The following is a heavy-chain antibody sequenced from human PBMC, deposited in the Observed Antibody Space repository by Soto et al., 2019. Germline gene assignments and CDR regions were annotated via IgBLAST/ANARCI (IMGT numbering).Heavy chain of an antibody. CDR3: ARDHYVYDILTGYGYYYGMDV. J-gene: IGHJ6*02. D-gene: IGHD3-9*01. Sequence: TLSLNCAVSGDSISSSNWWNWVRQPPGQGLEWIGEISHSGSTNYNPSLKSRVTLSVDKSKNHLSLKLDSVIAADTAVYYCARDHYVYDILTGYGYYYGMDVWGQGTTV. CDR2: ISHSGST. V-gene: IGHV4-4*02. CDR1: GDSISSSNW.